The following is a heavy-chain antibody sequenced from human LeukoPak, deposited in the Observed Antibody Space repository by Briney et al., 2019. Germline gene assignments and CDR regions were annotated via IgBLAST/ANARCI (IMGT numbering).Heavy chain of an antibody. CDR1: GFTFSSYW. V-gene: IGHV3-74*01. CDR3: ARGPIIGGSKSWFNP. CDR2: VNSDGSSK. J-gene: IGHJ5*02. D-gene: IGHD3-16*01. Sequence: PGGSLRLSCAASGFTFSSYWMHWVRQAPGKGLVWVSRVNSDGSSKNYTDSVKRRFTSFRDNAQHTLFLQMNRLRADDTAVYDCARGPIIGGSKSWFNPWGQGTLVTVSS.